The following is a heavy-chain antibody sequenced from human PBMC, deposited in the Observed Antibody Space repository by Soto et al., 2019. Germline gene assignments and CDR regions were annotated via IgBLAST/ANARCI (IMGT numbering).Heavy chain of an antibody. CDR3: ARARLDTPALEY. V-gene: IGHV3-30-3*01. Sequence: QVQLVESGGGVVQPGRSLRLSCAASGFSFRSYAMHWVRQAPGKGLEWVAVMSYDGSDKDYADSVKGRFTISRDTSKNTLYLQMSSLRAEATAVYYCARARLDTPALEYWGQGTLVTVSS. CDR2: MSYDGSDK. D-gene: IGHD2-2*01. CDR1: GFSFRSYA. J-gene: IGHJ4*02.